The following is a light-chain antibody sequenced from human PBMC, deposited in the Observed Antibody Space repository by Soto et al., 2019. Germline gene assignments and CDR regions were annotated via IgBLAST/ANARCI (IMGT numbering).Light chain of an antibody. CDR3: LQYDNVPLT. J-gene: IGKJ4*01. V-gene: IGKV1-33*01. Sequence: DIQMTQSPSSLSASVGDRITITCQASQDINDYLNWYQQKAGKAPKLLIYDASNLERGVPSRFSGSGSGTDFSFTITSLQPEDIASYYCLQYDNVPLTFGGGTKVEIK. CDR1: QDINDY. CDR2: DAS.